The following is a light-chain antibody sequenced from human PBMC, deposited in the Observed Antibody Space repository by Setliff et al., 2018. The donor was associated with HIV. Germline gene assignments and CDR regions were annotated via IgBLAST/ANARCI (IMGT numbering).Light chain of an antibody. CDR1: SSDIGGYTY. J-gene: IGLJ2*01. V-gene: IGLV2-14*03. CDR3: SSFTSTSSYVI. CDR2: DVI. Sequence: QPALTQPASLSGSPGHSITISCTGTSSDIGGYTYVSWYQCHPGKAPKLLIYDVIKRPSGVSHRFSGSKSANTASLTISGLLTEDEADYYCSSFTSTSSYVIFGGGTKVTVL.